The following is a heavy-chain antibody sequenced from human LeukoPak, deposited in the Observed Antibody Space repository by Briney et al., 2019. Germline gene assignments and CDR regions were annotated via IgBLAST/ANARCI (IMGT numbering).Heavy chain of an antibody. D-gene: IGHD6-19*01. CDR1: GFTFSSYA. CDR3: ARALAVAGRDPSKNYFDY. Sequence: PGGSLRLSCAASGFTFSSYAMHWVRQAPGKGLEWVAVISYDGSNKYYADSVKGRFTISRDNSENTLYLQMNSLRAEDTAVYYCARALAVAGRDPSKNYFDYWGQGTLVTVSS. V-gene: IGHV3-30-3*01. CDR2: ISYDGSNK. J-gene: IGHJ4*02.